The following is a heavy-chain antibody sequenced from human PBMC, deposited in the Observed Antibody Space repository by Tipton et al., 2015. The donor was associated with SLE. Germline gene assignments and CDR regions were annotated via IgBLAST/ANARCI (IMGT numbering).Heavy chain of an antibody. CDR2: LQPSGYT. CDR3: ARVGRVDRAFDI. D-gene: IGHD1-26*01. Sequence: TLSLTCSVSGCSISSYYWNWIRQPAGKGLEWIGHLQPSGYTSYNPSLKRRVTMSVDTSKNQVSLNLNSVTAADTAVYYCARVGRVDRAFDIWGQGTMVTVSS. V-gene: IGHV4-4*07. J-gene: IGHJ3*02. CDR1: GCSISSYY.